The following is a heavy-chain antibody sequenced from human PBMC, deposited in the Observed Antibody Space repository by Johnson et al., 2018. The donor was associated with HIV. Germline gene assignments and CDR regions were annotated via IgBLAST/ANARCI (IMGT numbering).Heavy chain of an antibody. CDR1: GFTVSSNY. CDR2: SGSGGST. D-gene: IGHD4-23*01. J-gene: IGHJ3*02. V-gene: IGHV3-66*01. CDR3: ARAGYGGNYAFDI. Sequence: VQLVESGGGLVQPGGSLRLSCAASGFTVSSNYMSWVRQAPGKGLEWVSAISGSGGSTYYADSVKGRFTISRDNAKNSLYLQMNSLRAEDTAVYYCARAGYGGNYAFDIWGQGTMVTVSS.